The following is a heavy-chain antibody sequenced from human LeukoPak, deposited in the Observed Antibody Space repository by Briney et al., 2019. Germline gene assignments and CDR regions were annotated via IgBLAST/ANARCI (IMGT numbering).Heavy chain of an antibody. V-gene: IGHV3-23*01. D-gene: IGHD2-2*01. CDR2: ISGSGGST. CDR1: GFTFSSYS. J-gene: IGHJ4*02. Sequence: PGGSLRLSCAASGFTFSSYSMNWVRQAPGKGLEWVSDISGSGGSTYYADSVKGRFTISRDNSKNTLYLQMNSLRAEDTAVYYCAKVGYCSSTSCPNDYWGQGTLVTVSS. CDR3: AKVGYCSSTSCPNDY.